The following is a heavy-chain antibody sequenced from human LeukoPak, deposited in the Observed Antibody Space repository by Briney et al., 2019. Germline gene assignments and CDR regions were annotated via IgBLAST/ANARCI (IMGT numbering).Heavy chain of an antibody. V-gene: IGHV3-30*03. CDR1: GFTFSSYS. Sequence: GGSLRLSCAASGFTFSSYSMNWVRQAPGKGLEWVAVISYDGSNKYYADSVKGRFTISRGNSKNTLYLQMNSLRVEDTAVYYCARQWNYLANWFDPWGQGTLVTVSS. CDR3: ARQWNYLANWFDP. CDR2: ISYDGSNK. D-gene: IGHD1-7*01. J-gene: IGHJ5*02.